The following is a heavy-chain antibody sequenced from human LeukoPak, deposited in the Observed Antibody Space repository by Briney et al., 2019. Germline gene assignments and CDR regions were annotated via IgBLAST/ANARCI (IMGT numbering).Heavy chain of an antibody. CDR2: VYYTGST. J-gene: IGHJ4*02. CDR3: AGTYGSGAFDY. Sequence: SETLSLTCTVSGGSISTYYWSWIRQPPGKGLEWIGYVYYTGSTNYNPSLKSRVTMSVDTSKIQFSLKLSSVTAADTAVYYCAGTYGSGAFDYWGQGTLVTVSS. CDR1: GGSISTYY. V-gene: IGHV4-59*12. D-gene: IGHD3-10*01.